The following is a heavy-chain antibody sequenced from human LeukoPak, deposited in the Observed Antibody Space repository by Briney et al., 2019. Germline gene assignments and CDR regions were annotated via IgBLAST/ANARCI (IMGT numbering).Heavy chain of an antibody. CDR3: AKGSRSSSWTSFDY. Sequence: GGSLRLSCAASGFTFSSYAVSWVRQAPGKGLEWVSAISGSGGSTYHADSVKGRFTISRDNSKNTLYLQMNSLRAEDTAVYYCAKGSRSSSWTSFDYWGQGTLVTVSS. D-gene: IGHD6-13*01. J-gene: IGHJ4*02. V-gene: IGHV3-23*01. CDR2: ISGSGGST. CDR1: GFTFSSYA.